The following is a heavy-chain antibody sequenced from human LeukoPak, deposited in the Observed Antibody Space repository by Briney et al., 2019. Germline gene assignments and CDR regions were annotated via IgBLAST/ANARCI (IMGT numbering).Heavy chain of an antibody. V-gene: IGHV3-53*01. Sequence: PGGSLRLSCAASGFFVNNHYMSWVRQAPGKGLEWVSVIYTGGTTYYADSVKGRFTISRDNSKNTVYLQMNSLRVEDTAIYYCARSYCSSGDCYTGFGAFDFWGQGTMVTVPS. CDR2: IYTGGTT. J-gene: IGHJ3*01. CDR1: GFFVNNHY. CDR3: ARSYCSSGDCYTGFGAFDF. D-gene: IGHD2-15*01.